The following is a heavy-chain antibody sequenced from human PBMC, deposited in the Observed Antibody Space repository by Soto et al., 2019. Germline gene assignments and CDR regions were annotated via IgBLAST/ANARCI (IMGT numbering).Heavy chain of an antibody. Sequence: DVQLLESGGSLVQPGGSLRLSCAASGFTFNAYSFSGVRQPPGRGLEWVSAISTTGGSTYYADSVKGRFTISRDNSQNTLYLQMNGLRAEDTAVYYCARPDGATYSFRHWGQGALVTVSS. J-gene: IGHJ4*02. V-gene: IGHV3-23*01. CDR2: ISTTGGST. D-gene: IGHD5-18*01. CDR3: ARPDGATYSFRH. CDR1: GFTFNAYS.